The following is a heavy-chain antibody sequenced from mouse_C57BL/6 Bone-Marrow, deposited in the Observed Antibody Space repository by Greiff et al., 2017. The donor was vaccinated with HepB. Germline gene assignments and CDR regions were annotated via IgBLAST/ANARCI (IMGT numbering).Heavy chain of an antibody. CDR1: GYTFTSYW. Sequence: QVQLQQPGAELVKPGASVKMSCKASGYTFTSYWITWVKQRPGQGLEWIGDIYPGSGSTNYHEKFKSKATLTVDTSSSTAYMQLSSLTSEDSAVYDGARRVWLLPYYYAMDYWGQGTSVTVSS. CDR2: IYPGSGST. V-gene: IGHV1-55*01. J-gene: IGHJ4*01. CDR3: ARRVWLLPYYYAMDY. D-gene: IGHD2-3*01.